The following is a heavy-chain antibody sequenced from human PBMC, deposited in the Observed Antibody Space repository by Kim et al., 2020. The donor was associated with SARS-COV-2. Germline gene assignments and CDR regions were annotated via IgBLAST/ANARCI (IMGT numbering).Heavy chain of an antibody. J-gene: IGHJ4*02. CDR3: ARDRGGRPYYFDY. V-gene: IGHV4-59*01. CDR2: IYYSGST. Sequence: SETLSLTCTVSGVSISSYYWSWIRQPPGKGLEWIGYIYYSGSTNYNPSLKSRVTISVDTSKNQFSLKLSSVTAADTAVYYCARDRGGRPYYFDYWGQGTLVTVSS. D-gene: IGHD3-10*01. CDR1: GVSISSYY.